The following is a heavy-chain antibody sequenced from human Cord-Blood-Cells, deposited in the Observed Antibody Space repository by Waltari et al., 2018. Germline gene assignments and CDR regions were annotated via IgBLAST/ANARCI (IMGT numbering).Heavy chain of an antibody. CDR3: ARTLGYCSGGSCYSSWFDP. Sequence: QVQLVQSGAEVKKPGSLVKVSCKASGGTFSSYAISWVRQAPGQGLEWMGGIIPIFGTANYAKKFRGRVTITADKSTSTAFMELSSLRSEDTAVYYCARTLGYCSGGSCYSSWFDPWGQGTLVTVSS. V-gene: IGHV1-69*06. J-gene: IGHJ5*02. CDR2: IIPIFGTA. CDR1: GGTFSSYA. D-gene: IGHD2-15*01.